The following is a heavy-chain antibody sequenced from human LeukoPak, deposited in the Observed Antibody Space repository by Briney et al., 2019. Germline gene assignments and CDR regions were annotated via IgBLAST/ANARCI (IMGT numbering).Heavy chain of an antibody. V-gene: IGHV3-33*01. Sequence: GRSLRLSCAATGFTFSSYGMHWVRQAPGKGLEWVAVIWYDGSNKYYADSVKGRFTISRDNSKNTLYLQMNSLRAEDTAVYYCARVRDYNDSSGPDYWGQGTLVTVSS. CDR2: IWYDGSNK. CDR1: GFTFSSYG. J-gene: IGHJ4*02. D-gene: IGHD3-22*01. CDR3: ARVRDYNDSSGPDY.